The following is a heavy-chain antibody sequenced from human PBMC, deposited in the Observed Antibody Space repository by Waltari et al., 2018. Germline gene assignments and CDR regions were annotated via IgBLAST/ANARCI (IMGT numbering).Heavy chain of an antibody. CDR1: GYSISSGYY. Sequence: QVQLQESGPGLVKPSETLSLTCAASGYSISSGYYWGWLRQPPGKGLEWIGSIYHSGSTYYNPSLKSRVTISVDTSKNQFSLKLSSVTAADTAVYYCARDSSGWYPDAFDIWGQGTMVTVSS. CDR2: IYHSGST. J-gene: IGHJ3*02. D-gene: IGHD6-19*01. V-gene: IGHV4-38-2*02. CDR3: ARDSSGWYPDAFDI.